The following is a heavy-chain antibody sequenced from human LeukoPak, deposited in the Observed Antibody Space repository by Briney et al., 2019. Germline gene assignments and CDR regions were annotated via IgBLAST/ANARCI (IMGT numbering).Heavy chain of an antibody. D-gene: IGHD5-18*01. J-gene: IGHJ4*02. CDR1: GFTFDDYT. CDR2: ISWDGGST. CDR3: AKSPSGGDTAIDY. Sequence: GGSLRLSCAASGFTFDDYTMHWVRQAPGKGLEWVSLISWDGGSTYYADSVKGRFTISRDNSENSLYLQMNSLRTEDTALYYCAKSPSGGDTAIDYWGQGTLVTVSS. V-gene: IGHV3-43*01.